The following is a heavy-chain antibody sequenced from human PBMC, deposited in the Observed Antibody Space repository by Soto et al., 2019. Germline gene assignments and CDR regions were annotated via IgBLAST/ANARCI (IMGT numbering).Heavy chain of an antibody. CDR3: ARDKITGLFDY. CDR2: INHSGST. D-gene: IGHD2-8*02. CDR1: GGSFSGYS. V-gene: IGHV4-34*01. J-gene: IGHJ4*02. Sequence: QVQLQQWGAGLLKPSETLSLTCAVYGGSFSGYSWTWIRQPPGTGLEWIGEINHSGSTNYNPSLTSRVTMSVDTSKNQFSLKLTSVTAADTAVYYCARDKITGLFDYWGQGTLVTVSS.